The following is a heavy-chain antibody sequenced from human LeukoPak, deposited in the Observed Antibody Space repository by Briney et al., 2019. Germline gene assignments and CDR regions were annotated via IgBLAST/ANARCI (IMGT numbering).Heavy chain of an antibody. CDR2: INPNSGGT. V-gene: IGHV1-2*02. CDR1: GYTFTGYY. CDR3: ARVAIVGATTDVVRLDY. Sequence: ASVKVSCKASGYTFTGYYMRWVRQAPGQGLEWMGWINPNSGGTNYAQKFQGRVTMTRDTSISTAYMELSRLRSDDTAVYYCARVAIVGATTDVVRLDYWGQGTLVTVSS. J-gene: IGHJ4*02. D-gene: IGHD1-26*01.